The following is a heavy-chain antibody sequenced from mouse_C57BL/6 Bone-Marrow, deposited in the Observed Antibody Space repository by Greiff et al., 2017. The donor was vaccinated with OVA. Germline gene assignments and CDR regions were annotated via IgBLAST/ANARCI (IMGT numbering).Heavy chain of an antibody. CDR1: GFTFSDYY. CDR2: INYDGSST. V-gene: IGHV5-16*01. D-gene: IGHD1-1*01. J-gene: IGHJ1*03. CDR3: ARDRDYYGSSMYFDV. Sequence: EVKVVESEGGLVQPGSSMKLSCTASGFTFSDYYMAWVRQVPEKGLEWVANINYDGSSTYYLDSLKSRFIISRDNAKNILYLQMSSLKSEDTATYYCARDRDYYGSSMYFDVWGTGTTVTVSS.